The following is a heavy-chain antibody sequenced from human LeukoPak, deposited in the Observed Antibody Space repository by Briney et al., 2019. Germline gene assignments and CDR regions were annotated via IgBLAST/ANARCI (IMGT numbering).Heavy chain of an antibody. CDR2: IYYSGST. D-gene: IGHD3-22*01. J-gene: IGHJ4*02. CDR3: AGGSSTISGYYLQFDY. CDR1: GGSISSSSYY. Sequence: SETLSLTCTVSGGSISSSSYYWGWIRQPPGKGLEWIGSIYYSGSTYYNPSLKSRVTISVDTSKNQFSLKLSSVTAADTAVYYCAGGSSTISGYYLQFDYWGQGALVTVSS. V-gene: IGHV4-39*01.